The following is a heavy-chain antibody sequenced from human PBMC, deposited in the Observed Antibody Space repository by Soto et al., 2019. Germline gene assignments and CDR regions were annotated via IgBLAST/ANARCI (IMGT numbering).Heavy chain of an antibody. D-gene: IGHD2-15*01. Sequence: GASVKVSCKASGYTFTSYYMHWVRQAPGQGLEWLGIINPSGGSTSYAQKFQGRVTMTRDTSTSTVYMELSSLRSEDTAVYYCARGGDNRYCSGGSCYLPLDYWGQGTLVTVSS. CDR3: ARGGDNRYCSGGSCYLPLDY. V-gene: IGHV1-46*01. CDR2: INPSGGST. J-gene: IGHJ4*02. CDR1: GYTFTSYY.